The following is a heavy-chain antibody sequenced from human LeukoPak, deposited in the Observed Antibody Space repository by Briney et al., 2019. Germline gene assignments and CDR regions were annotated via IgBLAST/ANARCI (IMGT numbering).Heavy chain of an antibody. CDR3: AKGGSIAAADLYYYYYMDV. D-gene: IGHD6-13*01. J-gene: IGHJ6*03. CDR2: INTDGSST. CDR1: GFTFSSYW. Sequence: SGGSLRLSCAASGFTFSSYWMHWVRQAPGKGLVWVSRINTDGSSTRYADSVKGRFTISRDNSKNTLYLQMNSLRAEDTAVYYCAKGGSIAAADLYYYYYMDVWGKGTTVTVSS. V-gene: IGHV3-74*01.